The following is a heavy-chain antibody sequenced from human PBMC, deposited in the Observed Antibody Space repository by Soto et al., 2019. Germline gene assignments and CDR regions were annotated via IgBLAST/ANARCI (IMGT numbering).Heavy chain of an antibody. D-gene: IGHD3-22*01. CDR1: GFTFSSYS. V-gene: IGHV3-48*02. J-gene: IGHJ3*02. CDR2: ISSSSSTI. Sequence: GGSLRLSCAASGFTFSSYSMNWVRQAPGKGLEWVSYISSSSSTIYYAGSVKGRFTISRDNAKNSLYLQMNSLRDEDTAVYYCARDPYYYDSSGYFGDAFDIWGQGTMVTVS. CDR3: ARDPYYYDSSGYFGDAFDI.